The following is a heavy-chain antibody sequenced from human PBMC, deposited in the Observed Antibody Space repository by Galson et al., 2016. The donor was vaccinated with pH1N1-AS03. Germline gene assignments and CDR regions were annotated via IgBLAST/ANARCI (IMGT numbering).Heavy chain of an antibody. Sequence: SVKVSCKASGYSFSSYAIQWVRQAPGQSLEWMGRINCDNGNTKYSQRFQGRVTITSDTSASTAYMELSSLRSEDTAVYYCAKNFELGSYYDVLDYWGPGTLVTVSS. CDR1: GYSFSSYA. CDR2: INCDNGNT. J-gene: IGHJ1*01. D-gene: IGHD3-10*01. V-gene: IGHV1-3*01. CDR3: AKNFELGSYYDVLDY.